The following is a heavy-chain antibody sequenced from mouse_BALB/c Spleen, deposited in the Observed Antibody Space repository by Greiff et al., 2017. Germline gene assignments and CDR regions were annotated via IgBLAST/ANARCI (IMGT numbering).Heavy chain of an antibody. CDR2: IRLKSNNYAT. CDR3: TRSWDGGY. J-gene: IGHJ2*01. V-gene: IGHV6-6*02. CDR1: GFTFSNYW. Sequence: EVKVEESGGGLVQPGGSMKLSCVASGFTFSNYWMNWVRQSPEKGLEWVAEIRLKSNNYATHYAESVKGRFTISRDDSKSSVYLQMNNLRAEDTGIYYCTRSWDGGYWGQGTTLTVSS. D-gene: IGHD4-1*01.